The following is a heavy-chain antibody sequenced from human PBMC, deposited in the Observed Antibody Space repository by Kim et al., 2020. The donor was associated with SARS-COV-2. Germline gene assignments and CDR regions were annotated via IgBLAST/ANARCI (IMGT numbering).Heavy chain of an antibody. V-gene: IGHV3-30*04. J-gene: IGHJ4*02. CDR1: GFTFSSYA. CDR3: ARDLRDSSDY. D-gene: IGHD3-22*01. CDR2: ISYDGSNK. Sequence: GGSLRLSCAASGFTFSSYAMHWVRQAPGKGLEWVAVISYDGSNKYYADSVKGRFTISRDNSKNTLYLQMNSLRAEDTAVYYCARDLRDSSDYWGQGTLVT.